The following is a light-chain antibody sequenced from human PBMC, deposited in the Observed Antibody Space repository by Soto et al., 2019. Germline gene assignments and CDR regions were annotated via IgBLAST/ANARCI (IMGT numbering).Light chain of an antibody. J-gene: IGLJ1*01. CDR2: EVN. Sequence: QSVLTQPPSASGSPGQSVTISCTGTSSDVGGYNYVSWYQQHPGKAPKLMIYEVNKRPSGVPDRFSASKSGNTASLTVSGLQAEDEADYYCSSYAGSNILLGTGTKATVL. V-gene: IGLV2-8*01. CDR3: SSYAGSNIL. CDR1: SSDVGGYNY.